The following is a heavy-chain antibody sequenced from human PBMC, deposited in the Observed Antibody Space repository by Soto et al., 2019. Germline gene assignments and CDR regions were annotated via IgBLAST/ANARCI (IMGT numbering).Heavy chain of an antibody. V-gene: IGHV3-15*01. J-gene: IGHJ3*02. D-gene: IGHD1-26*01. Sequence: EVQLVESGGGLVKPGGSLRLSCAASGFTFSNAWMSWVRQAPGKGLEWVGRIKSKTDGGTTDYAAPVKGRFTISRDDSKNTLYLQMNSLKTEDTAVYYCTSSTELDAFDIWGQGTMVTVSS. CDR2: IKSKTDGGTT. CDR1: GFTFSNAW. CDR3: TSSTELDAFDI.